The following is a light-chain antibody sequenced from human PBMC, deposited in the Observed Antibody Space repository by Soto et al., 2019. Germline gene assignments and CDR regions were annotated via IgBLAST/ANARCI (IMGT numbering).Light chain of an antibody. J-gene: IGKJ2*03. CDR3: HPYGDYNSPTYS. CDR2: ATS. V-gene: IGKV3-20*01. CDR1: QSVSSNY. Sequence: EIVLTQSPGTLSLSPGDRVTLSCRASQSVSSNYLAWYQQKPGQAPRLLIYATSARATGIPARFSGSGPGPSFTPTISSLEPEDFAMYFSHPYGDYNSPTYSFGQGTRLEI.